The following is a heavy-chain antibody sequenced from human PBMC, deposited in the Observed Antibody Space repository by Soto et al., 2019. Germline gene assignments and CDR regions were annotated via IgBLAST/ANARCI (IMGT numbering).Heavy chain of an antibody. CDR1: GGTFSSYA. CDR2: IIPIFGTA. Sequence: QVQLVQSGAEVKKPGSSVKVSCKASGGTFSSYAISWVRQAPGQGLEWMGGIIPIFGTANYAQKFQGRVTIXAXXSTSTAYMELSSLRSEDTAVYSCAIHSSGYNTPDYWGQGTLVTVSS. V-gene: IGHV1-69*12. CDR3: AIHSSGYNTPDY. J-gene: IGHJ4*02. D-gene: IGHD3-22*01.